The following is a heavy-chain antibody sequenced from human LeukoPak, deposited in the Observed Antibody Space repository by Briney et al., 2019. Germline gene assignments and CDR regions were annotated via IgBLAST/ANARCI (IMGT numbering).Heavy chain of an antibody. J-gene: IGHJ3*02. CDR3: AKDDSSGYYSLDAFDI. Sequence: PGGSLRLSCAASGFTFSSYGMSWVRQAPGKGLEWVSAISGSGGSTYYADSVKGRFTISRDNSKNTLYLQMNSLRAEETAVYYCAKDDSSGYYSLDAFDIWGQGTMVTVSS. V-gene: IGHV3-23*01. CDR2: ISGSGGST. CDR1: GFTFSSYG. D-gene: IGHD3-22*01.